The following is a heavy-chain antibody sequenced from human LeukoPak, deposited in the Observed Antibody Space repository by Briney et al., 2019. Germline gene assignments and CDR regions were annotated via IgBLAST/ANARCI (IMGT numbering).Heavy chain of an antibody. J-gene: IGHJ4*02. CDR2: IPYDGSNK. V-gene: IGHV3-30*04. CDR3: AKDFGRDYAYFDY. D-gene: IGHD3-16*01. CDR1: GFTFSNYA. Sequence: GGSLRLSCAVSGFTFSNYAIHWVRQAPGKGLEWVAVIPYDGSNKYYADSVKGRFTISRDNSKNTLYLQMNSLRAEDTAVYYCAKDFGRDYAYFDYWGQGTLVTVSS.